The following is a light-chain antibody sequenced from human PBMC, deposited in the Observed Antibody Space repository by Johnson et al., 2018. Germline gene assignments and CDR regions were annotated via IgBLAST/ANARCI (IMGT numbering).Light chain of an antibody. V-gene: IGLV1-51*02. CDR3: GNWASSLSAGHV. J-gene: IGLJ1*01. Sequence: QSVLTQPPSVSAAPGQKVTISCSVSSSNIGNNYVSWYQQLPGTAPKLLIYENNKRPSGIPDRLSGSKSGTSATLGITGLQTGDEADYYCGNWASSLSAGHVFGTVTKVTVL. CDR1: SSNIGNNY. CDR2: ENN.